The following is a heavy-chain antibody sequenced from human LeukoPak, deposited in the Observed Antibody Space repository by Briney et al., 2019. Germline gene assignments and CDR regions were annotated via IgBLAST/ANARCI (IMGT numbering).Heavy chain of an antibody. CDR3: ASAGYSSSSRGVNAFDI. CDR1: GFTFSSYG. CDR2: IRYDGSNK. V-gene: IGHV3-30*02. J-gene: IGHJ3*02. Sequence: GGSLRLSCAASGFTFSSYGMHWVRQAPGKGLEWVAFIRYDGSNKYYADSVKGRFTISRDNSKNTLYLQMNSLRAEDTAVYYFASAGYSSSSRGVNAFDIWGQGTMVTVSS. D-gene: IGHD6-6*01.